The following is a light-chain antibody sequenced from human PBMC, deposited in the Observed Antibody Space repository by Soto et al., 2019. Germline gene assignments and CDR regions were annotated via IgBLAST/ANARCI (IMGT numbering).Light chain of an antibody. CDR1: SSNIGSNT. J-gene: IGLJ2*01. Sequence: QSVLTQPPSASGTPGQRVTISCSGSSSNIGSNTVNWYQQLPGTAPKLLIYSNNQRPSGVPDRFSGSKSGTSASLAISGLQSEDEADYYCAAWDVSLNRSVFGGGTKLTVL. CDR3: AAWDVSLNRSV. V-gene: IGLV1-44*01. CDR2: SNN.